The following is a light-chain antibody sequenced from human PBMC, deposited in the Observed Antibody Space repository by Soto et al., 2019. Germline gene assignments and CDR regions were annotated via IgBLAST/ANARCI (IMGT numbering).Light chain of an antibody. CDR1: SSNIGAGYD. CDR3: QSYDSSLSGNVV. J-gene: IGLJ2*01. Sequence: LTQPPSVSGAPGQRVTISCTGSSSNIGAGYDVHWYQQLPGTAPKLLIYGNSNRPSGVPDRFSGSKSGTSASLAITGLQAEDEADYYCQSYDSSLSGNVVFGGGTQLTVL. CDR2: GNS. V-gene: IGLV1-40*01.